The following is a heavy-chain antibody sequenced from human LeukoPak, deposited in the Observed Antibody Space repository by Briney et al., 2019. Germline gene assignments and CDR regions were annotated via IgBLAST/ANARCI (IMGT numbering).Heavy chain of an antibody. J-gene: IGHJ3*02. CDR1: GFTFSSYG. V-gene: IGHV3-23*01. Sequence: GGSLRLSCAAPGFTFSSYGMSWVRQSPGKGLEWVSAISGSGGSTYYADSVKGRFTISRDNSKNTLYLQMNSLRAEDTAVYYCAREEWELLSAFDIWGQGTMVTVSS. CDR2: ISGSGGST. CDR3: AREEWELLSAFDI. D-gene: IGHD1-26*01.